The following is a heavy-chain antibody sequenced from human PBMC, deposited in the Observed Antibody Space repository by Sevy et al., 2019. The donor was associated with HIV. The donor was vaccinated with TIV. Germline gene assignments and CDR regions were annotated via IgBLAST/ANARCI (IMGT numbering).Heavy chain of an antibody. D-gene: IGHD3-22*01. V-gene: IGHV4-34*01. J-gene: IGHJ4*02. Sequence: SETLSLTCAVYRGSFSGYFWTWVRQPPGKGLQWIGEINHSGSTNYNPSLKSRVTIPVDTSKKQFSLMLTSVTAADTAVYYCARGFSYYNDSSGFDYWGQGNLVTVSS. CDR2: INHSGST. CDR1: RGSFSGYF. CDR3: ARGFSYYNDSSGFDY.